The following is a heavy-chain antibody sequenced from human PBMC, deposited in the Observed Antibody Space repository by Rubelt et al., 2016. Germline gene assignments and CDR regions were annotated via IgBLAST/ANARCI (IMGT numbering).Heavy chain of an antibody. CDR3: AKTRGTDTPTTVDY. CDR2: ISDSGDST. J-gene: IGHJ4*02. V-gene: IGHV3-23*01. D-gene: IGHD4-17*01. Sequence: GLEWLSAISDSGDSTYYAESVKGRFTTSRDNSKNTVDLQMNSLRVEDTAVYFCAKTRGTDTPTTVDYWGQGSLVTVSS.